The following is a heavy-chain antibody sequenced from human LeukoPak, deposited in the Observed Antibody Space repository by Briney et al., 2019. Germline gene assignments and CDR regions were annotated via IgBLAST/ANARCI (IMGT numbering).Heavy chain of an antibody. CDR1: GFTFDDYA. CDR2: ITGGGAII. CDR3: ASGYLPDY. J-gene: IGHJ4*02. D-gene: IGHD5-12*01. V-gene: IGHV3-9*01. Sequence: PGRSLRLSCAASGFTFDDYAMHWVRQAPGKGLECVSIITGGGAIIYYEGSVKGRFTISRDNAKNSLYLQMNSLRAEDTAVYYCASGYLPDYWGQGTLVTVSP.